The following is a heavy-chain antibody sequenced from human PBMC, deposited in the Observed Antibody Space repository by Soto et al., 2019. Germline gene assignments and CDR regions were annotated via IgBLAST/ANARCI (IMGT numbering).Heavy chain of an antibody. CDR2: IKSKTDGGTT. D-gene: IGHD3-22*01. CDR1: GFTFSNAW. J-gene: IGHJ4*02. CDR3: TTYYYDSSGYYLFDY. Sequence: GGSLRLSCAASGFTFSNAWMNWVRQAPGKGLEWVGRIKSKTDGGTTDYAAPVKGRFTISRDVSKNTLYLQMNSLKTEDTAVYYCTTYYYDSSGYYLFDYWGQGTLVTVSS. V-gene: IGHV3-15*07.